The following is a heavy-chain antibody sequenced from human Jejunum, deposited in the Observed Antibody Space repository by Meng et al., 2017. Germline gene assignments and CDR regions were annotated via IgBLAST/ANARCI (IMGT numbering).Heavy chain of an antibody. CDR3: ATSTHYYGSAGYYYDGTDH. CDR1: GLTFDGYY. D-gene: IGHD3-22*01. CDR2: ITTRGEAT. Sequence: GESLKISCAASGLTFDGYYMNWVRQPPGKGLEWVSSITTRGEATHYADSVKGRFTVSRDNSKSTLYLQMDNLRGKDTGIYYCATSTHYYGSAGYYYDGTDHWGQGTLVTVSS. J-gene: IGHJ4*02. V-gene: IGHV3-23*01.